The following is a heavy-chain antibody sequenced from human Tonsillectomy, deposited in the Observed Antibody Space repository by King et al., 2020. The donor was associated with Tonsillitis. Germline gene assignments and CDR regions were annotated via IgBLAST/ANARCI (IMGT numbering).Heavy chain of an antibody. CDR1: GFTFGDFG. CDR2: IRSKVLGGTT. Sequence: VQLVESGGGLVQPGRSLRLSCATFGFTFGDFGMSWFRQAPGKGLEWVSLIRSKVLGGTTEYAASVKGRFTISRDDSKSIAYLQMDSLKTEDTAVYFCARHDFGNNPYWFDPWGQGTLVSVSS. D-gene: IGHD4/OR15-4a*01. CDR3: ARHDFGNNPYWFDP. V-gene: IGHV3-49*03. J-gene: IGHJ5*02.